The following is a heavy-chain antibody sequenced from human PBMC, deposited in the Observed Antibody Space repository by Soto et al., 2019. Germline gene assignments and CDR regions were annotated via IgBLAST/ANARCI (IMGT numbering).Heavy chain of an antibody. Sequence: ASVKVSCKASGYTFTSYGISWVRQAPGQGLERMGWISAYNGNTNYAQKLQGRVTMTTDTSTSTAYMELRSLRSDDTAVYYCARDLGNRYYYYYGMDVWGQGTTVTVSS. CDR2: ISAYNGNT. J-gene: IGHJ6*02. CDR1: GYTFTSYG. D-gene: IGHD2-15*01. CDR3: ARDLGNRYYYYYGMDV. V-gene: IGHV1-18*04.